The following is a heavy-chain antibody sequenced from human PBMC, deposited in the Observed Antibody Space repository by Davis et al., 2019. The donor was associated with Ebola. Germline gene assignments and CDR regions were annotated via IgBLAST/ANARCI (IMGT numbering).Heavy chain of an antibody. CDR1: GFTFSSYA. D-gene: IGHD2-15*01. Sequence: GESLKISCAASGFTFSSYAMSWVRQAPGKGLEWVSAISGSGGSTYYADSVKGRFTISSDNSKNTLYLQMNSLRAEDTAVYYCAIWRVVDGPEWYWGQGTLVTVSS. CDR3: AIWRVVDGPEWY. V-gene: IGHV3-23*01. J-gene: IGHJ4*02. CDR2: ISGSGGST.